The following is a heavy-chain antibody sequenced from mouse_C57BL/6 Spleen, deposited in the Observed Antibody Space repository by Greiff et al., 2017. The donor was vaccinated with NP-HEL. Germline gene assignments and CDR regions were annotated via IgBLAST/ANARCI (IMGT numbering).Heavy chain of an antibody. D-gene: IGHD4-1*01. CDR1: GFTFSSYT. V-gene: IGHV5-9*01. J-gene: IGHJ2*01. CDR3: ARNWVFDY. Sequence: EVHLVESGGGLVKPGGSLKLSCAASGFTFSSYTMSWVRQTPEKRLEWVATISGGGGNTYYPDSVKGRFTISRDNAKNTLYLQMSSLRSEDTALYYCARNWVFDYWGQGTTLTVSS. CDR2: ISGGGGNT.